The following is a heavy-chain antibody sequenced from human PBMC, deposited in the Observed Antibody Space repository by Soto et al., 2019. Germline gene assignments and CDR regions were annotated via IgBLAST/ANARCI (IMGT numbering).Heavy chain of an antibody. CDR2: IYPRDSDV. CDR3: ARHPEYGNSPGYYYGMDV. J-gene: IGHJ6*02. CDR1: GYSFGNHW. Sequence: PGESLKISCKGSGYSFGNHWIGWVRQMPGKGLEWTGVIYPRDSDVRYSPSFEGQVTISVDKSINAAYLQWRSLKASDTAMYYCARHPEYGNSPGYYYGMDVWGQGTTVTVS. V-gene: IGHV5-51*01. D-gene: IGHD6-6*01.